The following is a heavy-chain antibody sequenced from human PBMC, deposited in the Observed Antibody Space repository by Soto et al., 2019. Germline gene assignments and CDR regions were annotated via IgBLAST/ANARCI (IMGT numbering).Heavy chain of an antibody. Sequence: PSEHRSLTSPVSGGSIGSGDSYLRWLRQPPGKGLEWIGYILDSETTSYNPSLKSRVTISLDTSKNQFSLKLTSVTAADTALYYCARVRGVDSFDLWGQGTMVT. D-gene: IGHD3-9*01. CDR2: ILDSETT. J-gene: IGHJ3*01. CDR1: GGSIGSGDSY. V-gene: IGHV4-61*08. CDR3: ARVRGVDSFDL.